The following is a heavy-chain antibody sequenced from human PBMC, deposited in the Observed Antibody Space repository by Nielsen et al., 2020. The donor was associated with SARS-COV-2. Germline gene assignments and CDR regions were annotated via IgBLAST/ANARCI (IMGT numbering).Heavy chain of an antibody. CDR1: GFTFSDYY. V-gene: IGHV3-11*04. Sequence: GESLKISCAASGFTFSDYYMNWIRQAPGKGLEWVSNISTNGCTINYADSVKGRFTISRDNAKNSLYLQMNSLRAEDTAVYYCARDSRPSLGAYYDFWSGYYTLGVNGMDVWGQGTTVTVSS. CDR3: ARDSRPSLGAYYDFWSGYYTLGVNGMDV. J-gene: IGHJ6*02. D-gene: IGHD3-3*01. CDR2: ISTNGCTI.